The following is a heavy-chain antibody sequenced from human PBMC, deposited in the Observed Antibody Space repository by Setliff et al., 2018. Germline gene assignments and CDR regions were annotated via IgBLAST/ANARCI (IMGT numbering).Heavy chain of an antibody. CDR2: INGSSGVT. D-gene: IGHD2-21*02. J-gene: IGHJ5*02. CDR3: AQTKGFVDGYLDP. CDR1: ADTFTGYY. V-gene: IGHV1-2*02. Sequence: GASVKVSCKASADTFTGYYVHWVRQAPGQGLEWMGWINGSSGVTKYAQKFQGRVTMTSDTSISIVYMDLTRLTSDDTAVYYCAQTKGFVDGYLDPWGQGTLVTVSS.